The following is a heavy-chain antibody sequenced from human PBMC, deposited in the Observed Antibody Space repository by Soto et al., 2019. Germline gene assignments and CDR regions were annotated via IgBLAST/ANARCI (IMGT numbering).Heavy chain of an antibody. Sequence: GGSLRLSCAASGFTFSSYSMNWVRQAPGKGLEWVSYISSSSSTIYYADSVKGRFTISRDNAKNSLYLQMNSLRDEDTAVYYCARDLRVVDTAMPFDYWGQGTLVTVS. J-gene: IGHJ4*02. CDR2: ISSSSSTI. CDR3: ARDLRVVDTAMPFDY. CDR1: GFTFSSYS. D-gene: IGHD5-18*01. V-gene: IGHV3-48*02.